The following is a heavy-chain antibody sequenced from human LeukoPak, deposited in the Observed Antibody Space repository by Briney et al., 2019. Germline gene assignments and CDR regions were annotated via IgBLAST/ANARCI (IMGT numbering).Heavy chain of an antibody. Sequence: PWASVKVSCKASGYTFTGYYMHWVRQAPGQGLEWMGWINPNSGGTNYAQKFQGRVTMTTDISTTTAYMELRSLRSDDTAVYYCARDLRLEGGTIDYWGQGTLVTVSS. CDR1: GYTFTGYY. V-gene: IGHV1-2*02. CDR3: ARDLRLEGGTIDY. D-gene: IGHD1-14*01. J-gene: IGHJ4*02. CDR2: INPNSGGT.